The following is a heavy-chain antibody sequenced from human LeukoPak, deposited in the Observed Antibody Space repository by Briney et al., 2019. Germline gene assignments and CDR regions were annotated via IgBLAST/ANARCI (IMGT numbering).Heavy chain of an antibody. D-gene: IGHD1-26*01. CDR3: ARGGGATINWFDY. CDR1: GFTFSSYA. CDR2: ISYDGSNK. J-gene: IGHJ4*02. Sequence: PGRSLRLSCAASGFTFSSYAMHSVRQAPGKGLEWVAVISYDGSNKYYADSVKGRFTISRDNSKNTLYLQMNSLRAEDTAVYYCARGGGATINWFDYWGQGTLVTVSS. V-gene: IGHV3-30-3*01.